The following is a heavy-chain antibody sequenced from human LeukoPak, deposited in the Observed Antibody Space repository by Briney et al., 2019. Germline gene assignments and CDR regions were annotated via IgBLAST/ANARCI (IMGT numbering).Heavy chain of an antibody. Sequence: GGSLRLSCAASGFTFSGSAMHWVRQAPGKGLEWVGRSRTKRQSYTTEYAASVKGRFTLSRDDSKNSLYLQMNSLTTEDTAVYFCTKDGAKDGNTAFDIWGQGTMVTVSS. CDR2: SRTKRQSYTT. CDR3: TKDGAKDGNTAFDI. V-gene: IGHV3-72*01. J-gene: IGHJ3*02. D-gene: IGHD2/OR15-2a*01. CDR1: GFTFSGSA.